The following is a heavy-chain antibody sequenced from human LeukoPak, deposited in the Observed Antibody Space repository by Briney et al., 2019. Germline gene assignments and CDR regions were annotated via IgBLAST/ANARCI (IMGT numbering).Heavy chain of an antibody. CDR1: VYTFTGYY. Sequence: ASVKVSCKSSVYTFTGYYMHWVRQAPGQGLEGMGWINPNRGGTNYAQKFQGRVTMPRDTSISTAYMDLSSLTSDDTAVYYCARDLGELGHCSGGSCYQVGYWGQGTLVTVSS. D-gene: IGHD2-15*01. J-gene: IGHJ4*02. V-gene: IGHV1-2*02. CDR2: INPNRGGT. CDR3: ARDLGELGHCSGGSCYQVGY.